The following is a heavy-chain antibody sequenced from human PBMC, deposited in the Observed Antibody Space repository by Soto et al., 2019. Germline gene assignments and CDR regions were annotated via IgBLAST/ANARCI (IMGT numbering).Heavy chain of an antibody. V-gene: IGHV4-39*01. CDR2: IYYSGST. D-gene: IGHD4-17*01. CDR3: ARSMTTVVTLDY. J-gene: IGHJ4*02. Sequence: SETLSLTCTVSGGSISSSSYYWGWIRQPPGKGLEWIGSIYYSGSTYYNPSLKSRVTISVDTSKNQFSLKLSSVTAADTAVYCCARSMTTVVTLDYWGQGTLVTVS. CDR1: GGSISSSSYY.